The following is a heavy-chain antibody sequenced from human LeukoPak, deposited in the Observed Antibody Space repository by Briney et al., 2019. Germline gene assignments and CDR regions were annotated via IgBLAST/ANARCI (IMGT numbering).Heavy chain of an antibody. J-gene: IGHJ1*01. Sequence: QSGGSLRLSCAASGFTFSSNGMNWVRQAPGKGLEWVSGISPSGGITYYTDSVKGRFTISRDNSKNTVSLQMNSLRGDDTAVYYCAKDGAWGRYKDWGQGTLVTVSS. CDR1: GFTFSSNG. D-gene: IGHD3-16*01. V-gene: IGHV3-23*01. CDR3: AKDGAWGRYKD. CDR2: ISPSGGIT.